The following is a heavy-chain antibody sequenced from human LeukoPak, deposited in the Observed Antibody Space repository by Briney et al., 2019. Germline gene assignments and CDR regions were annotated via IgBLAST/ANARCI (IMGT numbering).Heavy chain of an antibody. CDR1: GFTFSSYW. D-gene: IGHD3-3*01. V-gene: IGHV3-74*01. CDR2: INSDGSST. CDR3: ARWSSYYQYIDY. J-gene: IGHJ4*02. Sequence: GGSLRLSCAASGFTFSSYWMHWVRQAPGKGLVWVPRINSDGSSTSYADSVKGRFTISRDNAKNTLYLQMNSLRAEDTAVYYCARWSSYYQYIDYWGQGNLVTVSS.